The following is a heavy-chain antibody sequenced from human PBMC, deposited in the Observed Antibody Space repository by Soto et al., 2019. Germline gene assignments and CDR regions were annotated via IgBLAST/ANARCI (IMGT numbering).Heavy chain of an antibody. J-gene: IGHJ6*02. CDR3: ARAPANVLGHYYYGMDV. V-gene: IGHV4-59*02. CDR1: GGSVSTNY. Sequence: AETLSLTCTVSGGSVSTNYWTWIRLPPGKGPEWIGYIYSSGSTNYNPSLRGRVTLSVDASKNQVSLQMSSFTAAGTAVDYCARAPANVLGHYYYGMDVWGQGPTVTVSS. D-gene: IGHD2-2*01. CDR2: IYSSGST.